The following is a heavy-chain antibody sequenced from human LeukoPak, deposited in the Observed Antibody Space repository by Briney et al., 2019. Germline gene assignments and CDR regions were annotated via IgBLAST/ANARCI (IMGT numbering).Heavy chain of an antibody. Sequence: GGSLRLSCAASGFTFSSYSMNWVRQAPGKGLEWVSSISSSSSYIYYADSVKGRFTISRDNAKNSLYLQMNSLRAEDTALYYCARFYYDSSGYYYGPFDYWGQGTLVTVSS. CDR1: GFTFSSYS. J-gene: IGHJ4*02. CDR3: ARFYYDSSGYYYGPFDY. CDR2: ISSSSSYI. V-gene: IGHV3-21*04. D-gene: IGHD3-22*01.